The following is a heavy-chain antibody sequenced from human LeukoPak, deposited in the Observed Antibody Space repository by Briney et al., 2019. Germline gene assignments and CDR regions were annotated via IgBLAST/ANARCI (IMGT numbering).Heavy chain of an antibody. Sequence: NPSETLSLTCTVSGGSISSYYWSWIRQPPGKGLEWIGYIYYSGSTNYNPSLKSRVTISVDTSKNQFSLKLSSVTAADTAVYYCARQEYGMDVWGQGTTVTVSS. CDR1: GGSISSYY. J-gene: IGHJ6*02. CDR3: ARQEYGMDV. V-gene: IGHV4-59*08. CDR2: IYYSGST.